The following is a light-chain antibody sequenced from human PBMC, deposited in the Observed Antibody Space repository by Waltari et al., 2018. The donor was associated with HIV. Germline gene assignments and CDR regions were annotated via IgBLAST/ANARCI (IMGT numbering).Light chain of an antibody. CDR3: DAWDNSLSGRV. CDR2: RNN. J-gene: IGLJ3*02. CDR1: GSNIGNND. V-gene: IGLV1-47*01. Sequence: QSVLTQPPSASGTPGQRVTISCSGSGSNIGNNDVYWFQHLPGTAPKLLIYRNNQRPSGVPDRFTGSKSGTSASLAISGLRSEDEADYYCDAWDNSLSGRVFGGGTKLTVL.